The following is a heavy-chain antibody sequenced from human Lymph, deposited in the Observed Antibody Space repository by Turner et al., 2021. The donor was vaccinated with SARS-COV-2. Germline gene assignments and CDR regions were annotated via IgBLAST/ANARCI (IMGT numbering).Heavy chain of an antibody. CDR1: GGSMNSNY. D-gene: IGHD2-21*02. V-gene: IGHV4-59*01. CDR3: ARETVNNWVDP. Sequence: QVQLQESGPRLVKPLETLSLTCTVSGGSMNSNYWSWIRQPTGKRLEWIGYIYYRGSTNYTPSLESRVTISVDTSRNQFSLNLTSVTSADTAIYYCARETVNNWVDPWGQGTLVTVSS. CDR2: IYYRGST. J-gene: IGHJ5*02.